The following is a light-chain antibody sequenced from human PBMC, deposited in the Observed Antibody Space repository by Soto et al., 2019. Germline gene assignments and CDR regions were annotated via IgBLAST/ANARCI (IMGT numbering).Light chain of an antibody. V-gene: IGLV2-14*02. Sequence: QSARTQPASVSGSPGQSITISCTGTSSDVGSYNLVSWYQHHPGKAPKLMIYDVSNRPSGVSNRFSGSKSANTASLTISGLQAEDEADYYCSSYTSSVTPHVVFGGGTKLTVL. CDR2: DVS. CDR3: SSYTSSVTPHVV. CDR1: SSDVGSYNL. J-gene: IGLJ2*01.